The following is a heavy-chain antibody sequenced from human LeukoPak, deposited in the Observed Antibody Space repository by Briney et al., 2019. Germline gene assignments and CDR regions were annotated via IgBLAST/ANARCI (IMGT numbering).Heavy chain of an antibody. CDR1: GGSFSGYY. J-gene: IGHJ4*02. D-gene: IGHD2/OR15-2a*01. CDR3: ARLLLSGLVADY. V-gene: IGHV4-59*01. Sequence: SETLSLTCAVYGGSFSGYYWNWIRQPPGKGLEWIGYIYYSGSTNYNPSLKSRVTISIDTSKNQFSLKMSSVTAADTAVYYCARLLLSGLVADYWGQGTLVTVSS. CDR2: IYYSGST.